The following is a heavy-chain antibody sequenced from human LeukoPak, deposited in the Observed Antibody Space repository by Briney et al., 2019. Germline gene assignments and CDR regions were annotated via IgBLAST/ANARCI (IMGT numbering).Heavy chain of an antibody. J-gene: IGHJ5*02. V-gene: IGHV3-23*01. CDR2: ISVSGNT. D-gene: IGHD6-13*01. CDR1: GFTLSSYA. Sequence: GGSLRLSCAASGFTLSSYAMSWVRQGPGKGLEWVSAISVSGNTYHADSVKGRFTISRDSSKNTLYLQMNSLRAGDAAVYYCAKETTAAGTFWFDPWGQGTLVTVSS. CDR3: AKETTAAGTFWFDP.